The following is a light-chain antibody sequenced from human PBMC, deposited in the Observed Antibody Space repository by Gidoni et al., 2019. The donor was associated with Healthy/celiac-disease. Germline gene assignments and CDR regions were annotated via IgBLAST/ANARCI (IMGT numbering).Light chain of an antibody. CDR3: QQYDNLPLT. Sequence: DIHMTQSPSSLSASVGDRVTITCQASHDISNYLNWYQQKPGKAPKLLIYDASNLETGVPSRFSGSGSGTDFTFTISSLQPEDIATYYCQQYDNLPLTFGGGTKVEIK. V-gene: IGKV1-33*01. CDR1: HDISNY. CDR2: DAS. J-gene: IGKJ4*01.